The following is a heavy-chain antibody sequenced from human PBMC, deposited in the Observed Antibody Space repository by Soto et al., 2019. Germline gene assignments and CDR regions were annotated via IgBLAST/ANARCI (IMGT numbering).Heavy chain of an antibody. CDR1: GFTFSSYA. V-gene: IGHV3-23*01. D-gene: IGHD6-13*01. CDR2: ISGSGGGT. Sequence: EVQLLESGGGLVQPGGSLRLSCAASGFTFSSYAMSWVRQAPGKGLEWVSIISGSGGGTYYADSVKGRFTISRDNSKNTLYLPVNSLRAEDTAVYYCAKGDSSWSYFDFWGQGTLVTVSS. J-gene: IGHJ4*02. CDR3: AKGDSSWSYFDF.